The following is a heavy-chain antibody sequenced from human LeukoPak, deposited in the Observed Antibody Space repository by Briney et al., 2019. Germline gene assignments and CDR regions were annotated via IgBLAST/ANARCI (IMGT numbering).Heavy chain of an antibody. D-gene: IGHD4-17*01. J-gene: IGHJ4*02. Sequence: PGGSLRLSCAASGFTVRSNYMRWVRQAPGKGLEWVSVIYSGGSTYYADSVKGRFTISRDNSKNTLYLQMNSLRAEDTAVSYCARVSEDGVPGGYWGQGTLVTVSS. V-gene: IGHV3-53*01. CDR2: IYSGGST. CDR3: ARVSEDGVPGGY. CDR1: GFTVRSNY.